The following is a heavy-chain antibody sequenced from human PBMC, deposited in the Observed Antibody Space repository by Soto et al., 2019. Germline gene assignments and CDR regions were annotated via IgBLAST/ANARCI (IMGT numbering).Heavy chain of an antibody. CDR3: ARLRITIFGVARYGMDV. J-gene: IGHJ6*02. D-gene: IGHD3-3*01. CDR1: GYTFTSYA. Sequence: QVQLVQSGAEEKKPGASVKVSCKASGYTFTSYAMHWVRQAPEQRLEWMGWINAGNGNTKYSQKFQGRVTITRDTSASTAYMELSRLRSEATAVYYCARLRITIFGVARYGMDVWGQGTTVTVSS. CDR2: INAGNGNT. V-gene: IGHV1-3*05.